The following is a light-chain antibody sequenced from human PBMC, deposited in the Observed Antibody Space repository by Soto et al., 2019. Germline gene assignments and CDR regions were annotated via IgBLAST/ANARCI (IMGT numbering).Light chain of an antibody. J-gene: IGKJ4*01. CDR3: QEYNTYSLT. V-gene: IGKV1-5*03. Sequence: DIQMTQSPSTLSASVGDRVTITCRASQIISDWLAWYQQKPGKAPKVLIHKASTLESGVPSRFSGSGSGTEFTLTISSLQPDDFATYYCQEYNTYSLTFGGGTKVDIK. CDR2: KAS. CDR1: QIISDW.